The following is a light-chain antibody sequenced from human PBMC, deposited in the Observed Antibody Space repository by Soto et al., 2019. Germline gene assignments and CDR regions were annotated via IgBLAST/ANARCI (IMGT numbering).Light chain of an antibody. J-gene: IGKJ4*01. V-gene: IGKV1-5*01. CDR3: QQYKNYSPLT. Sequence: DTQMTQSPSSVSASVGDRITITCRASQDISGWLAWYQQKPGKAPKVLIYDASSLESGVPLRFSGSGSGTEFTLTITSLQPDDFATYYCQQYKNYSPLTFGGGTKVDIK. CDR2: DAS. CDR1: QDISGW.